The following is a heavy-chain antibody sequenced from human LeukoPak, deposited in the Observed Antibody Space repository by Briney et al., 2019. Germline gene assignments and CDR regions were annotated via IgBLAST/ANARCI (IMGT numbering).Heavy chain of an antibody. J-gene: IGHJ4*02. CDR3: ARDSVVRGGIPIRSDY. Sequence: GGSLGFSFAPSGFPFVSYEINWVGQTPGKGLEWLSYISASGSTIYYADSVRGRFTISRDNAKNSLYLRMDSLRAEDTAVYYCARDSVVRGGIPIRSDYWGQGTLVTVSS. D-gene: IGHD3-10*01. CDR1: GFPFVSYE. CDR2: ISASGSTI. V-gene: IGHV3-48*03.